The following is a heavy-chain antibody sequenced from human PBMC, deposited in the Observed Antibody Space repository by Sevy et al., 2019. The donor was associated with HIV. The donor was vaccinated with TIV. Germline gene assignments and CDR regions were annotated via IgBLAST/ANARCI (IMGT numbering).Heavy chain of an antibody. CDR2: ISGSGGST. J-gene: IGHJ4*02. D-gene: IGHD1-26*01. CDR1: GVTFNTYA. CDR3: AKRVGATGGVFDY. V-gene: IGHV3-23*01. Sequence: GGSLRLSCAASGVTFNTYAMSWVRQAPGKGLEWVAVISGSGGSTNYADAAKVRFTISRDNSKNTLYLQMNSLRAEDTAVYYCAKRVGATGGVFDYWGQGTLVTVSS.